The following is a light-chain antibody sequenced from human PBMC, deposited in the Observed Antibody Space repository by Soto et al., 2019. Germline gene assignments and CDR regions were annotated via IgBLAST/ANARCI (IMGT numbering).Light chain of an antibody. Sequence: EIVLTQSPGTLALSPGERSPLSCSASQTVSSNYLAWYQQKPGQAPRLLIYGASSRATGIPDRFSGSGSATDFTLTISRLEPEDFAVYYCQRYGTSPPLTFGGGTKVDIK. V-gene: IGKV3-20*01. J-gene: IGKJ4*01. CDR3: QRYGTSPPLT. CDR1: QTVSSNY. CDR2: GAS.